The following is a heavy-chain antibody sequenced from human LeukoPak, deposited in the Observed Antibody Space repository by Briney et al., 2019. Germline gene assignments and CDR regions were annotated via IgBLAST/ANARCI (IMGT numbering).Heavy chain of an antibody. CDR1: GFTFSSYS. D-gene: IGHD7-27*01. J-gene: IGHJ6*03. CDR2: ISSSSSTI. V-gene: IGHV3-48*02. Sequence: GGSLRLSCAASGFTFSSYSMNWVRQAPGKGLEWVSYISSSSSTIYYADSVKGRFTISRDNAKNSLYLQMNSLRDEDTAVYYCARFRSWVSHHYYYCYMDVWGKGTTVTVSS. CDR3: ARFRSWVSHHYYYCYMDV.